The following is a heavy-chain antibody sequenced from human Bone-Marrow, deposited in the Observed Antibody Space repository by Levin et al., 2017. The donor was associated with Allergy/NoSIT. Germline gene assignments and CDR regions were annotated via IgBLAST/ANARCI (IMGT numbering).Heavy chain of an antibody. CDR2: IHHSGST. J-gene: IGHJ4*02. D-gene: IGHD3-9*01. CDR3: ARDLDSDILIGFSFDN. CDR1: GGSITSNNYY. Sequence: SETLSLICAVSGGSITSNNYYWGWIRQSPGKGLEWIGTIHHSGSTYYNPSLKSRVTISANTSKNQVSLKVISVTAADTAVYYCARDLDSDILIGFSFDNWGQGILVTVSS. V-gene: IGHV4-39*07.